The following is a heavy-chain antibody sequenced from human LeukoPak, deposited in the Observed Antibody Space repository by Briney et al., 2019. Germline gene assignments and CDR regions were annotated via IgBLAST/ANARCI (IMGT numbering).Heavy chain of an antibody. J-gene: IGHJ6*03. Sequence: SETLSLTCTVSGYSISSGYYWGWIRQPPGKGLEWIGSIYHSGSTYYNPSLKSRVTISVDTSKNQFSLKLSSVTAADTAVYYCARDLLVAVAGTGYYYMDVWGKGTTVTVSS. D-gene: IGHD6-19*01. CDR1: GYSISSGYY. CDR2: IYHSGST. V-gene: IGHV4-38-2*02. CDR3: ARDLLVAVAGTGYYYMDV.